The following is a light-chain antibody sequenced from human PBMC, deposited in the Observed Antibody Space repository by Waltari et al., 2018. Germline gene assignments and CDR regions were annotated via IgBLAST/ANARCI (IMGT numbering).Light chain of an antibody. J-gene: IGLJ1*01. CDR3: CSYAVTSSSYV. CDR1: SSDVGGYDF. V-gene: IGLV2-11*01. CDR2: DVT. Sequence: QSVLTQPPSVSGSPGHSVTISCTGTSSDVGGYDFVSWYQQDPGKAPKLLIFDVTKRPSGVPSRFSASKSGNTASLTISGLQAEDEADYYCCSYAVTSSSYVFGGGTKVIV.